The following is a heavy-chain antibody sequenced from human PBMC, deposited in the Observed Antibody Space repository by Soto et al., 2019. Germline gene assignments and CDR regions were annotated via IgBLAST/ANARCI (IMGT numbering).Heavy chain of an antibody. CDR3: XRETSGSFRSPLDY. CDR2: ISYDGSNK. V-gene: IGHV3-30-3*01. D-gene: IGHD1-26*01. Sequence: GKGLEWVAVISYDGSNKYYADSVKGRFTISRDNSKNTLYLQMNSLRAEDTAVYYWXRETSGSFRSPLDYWGQGTLVTVSS. J-gene: IGHJ4*02.